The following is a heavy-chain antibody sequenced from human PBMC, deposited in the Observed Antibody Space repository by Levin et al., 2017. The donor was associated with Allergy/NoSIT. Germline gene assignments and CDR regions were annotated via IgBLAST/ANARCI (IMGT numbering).Heavy chain of an antibody. CDR1: GFTFSDYW. V-gene: IGHV3-7*01. CDR3: ARHGSRSFDF. J-gene: IGHJ4*02. CDR2: INKDGGET. D-gene: IGHD1-14*01. Sequence: PGGSLRLSCAASGFTFSDYWMGWVRQSPGGGLEWVANINKDGGETYHVDSVKGRFTISRDNAKNSLYLQMNSLSAEDTAVYYCARHGSRSFDFWGQGSLVTVSS.